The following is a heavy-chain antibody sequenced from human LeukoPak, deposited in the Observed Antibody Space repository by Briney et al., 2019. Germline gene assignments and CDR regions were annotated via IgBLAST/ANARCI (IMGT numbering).Heavy chain of an antibody. CDR2: TYYRSKWYN. Sequence: SQTLSLTCAISGDSVSSNSAAWNWIRQSPARGLEWLGRTYYRSKWYNDYAVSVKSRITINPDTSKNQFSLQLNSVTPEDTAVYYCARDRTRPDYYGSGSLDYWGQGTLVTVSS. CDR1: GDSVSSNSAA. D-gene: IGHD3-10*01. V-gene: IGHV6-1*01. J-gene: IGHJ4*02. CDR3: ARDRTRPDYYGSGSLDY.